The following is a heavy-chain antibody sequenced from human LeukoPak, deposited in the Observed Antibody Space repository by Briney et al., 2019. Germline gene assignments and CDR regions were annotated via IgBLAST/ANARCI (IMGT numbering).Heavy chain of an antibody. CDR3: ARSPVVVVTASTHFGY. V-gene: IGHV1-2*02. CDR2: INPNSGDT. CDR1: GYTFTGYY. D-gene: IGHD2-15*01. J-gene: IGHJ4*02. Sequence: ASVKVSCKASGYTFTGYYMHWVRQAPGQGLEWMGWINPNSGDTNYAQRFQGRVTMTRDTSISTAYMELSRLTSDDTAVYYCARSPVVVVTASTHFGYWGQGTLVTVSS.